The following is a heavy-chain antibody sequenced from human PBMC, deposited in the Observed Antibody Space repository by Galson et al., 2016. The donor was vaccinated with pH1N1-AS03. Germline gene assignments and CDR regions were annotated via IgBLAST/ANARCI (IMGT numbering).Heavy chain of an antibody. J-gene: IGHJ1*01. Sequence: LSLTCAVSGDSIKSDTHSWNWIRQSPGKGLEWLGYIYSSGVTESNPSLRSRVSITIDTSKDEFSLKMTSVTAADTAVYYCARGPPFSPWGQGTLVTVSS. CDR2: IYSSGVT. V-gene: IGHV4-30-2*06. CDR3: ARGPPFSP. CDR1: GDSIKSDTHS.